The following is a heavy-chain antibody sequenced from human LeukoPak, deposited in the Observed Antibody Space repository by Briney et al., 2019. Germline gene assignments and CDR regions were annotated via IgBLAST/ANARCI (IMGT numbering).Heavy chain of an antibody. J-gene: IGHJ6*02. CDR1: GFTFSSYW. Sequence: GGSLRLSCAASGFTFSSYWMHWVRQAPGKGLVWVSRINSDGSSTSYADSVKGRFTISRDNAKNTLYLRMNSLRAEDTAVYYCARDSYSSGWYSNYYYYYGMDVWGQGTTVTVSS. D-gene: IGHD6-19*01. CDR3: ARDSYSSGWYSNYYYYYGMDV. V-gene: IGHV3-74*01. CDR2: INSDGSST.